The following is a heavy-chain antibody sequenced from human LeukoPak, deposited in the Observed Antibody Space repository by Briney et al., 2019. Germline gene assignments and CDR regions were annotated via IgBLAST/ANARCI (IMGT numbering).Heavy chain of an antibody. CDR2: ISGSGDST. D-gene: IGHD2-2*01. V-gene: IGHV3-23*01. CDR3: AKGRSGVSSAAINY. Sequence: PGGSLRLSCAASGSTFSSYAMSWVRQAPGKGLEWVSTISGSGDSTYYADSVRGRFTISRAKNTLHLQMNSLRAEDTAVYSCAKGRSGVSSAAINYWGQGTLVTVSS. CDR1: GSTFSSYA. J-gene: IGHJ4*02.